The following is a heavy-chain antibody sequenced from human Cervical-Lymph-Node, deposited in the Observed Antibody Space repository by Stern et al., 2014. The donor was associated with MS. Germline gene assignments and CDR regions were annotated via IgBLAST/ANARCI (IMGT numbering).Heavy chain of an antibody. Sequence: QVQLVQSGAEVKKPGSSVRVSCKASGGTFSSFAISWVRQAPGHGLEWMGGIIPMIGAPNYAQKFQGRLTITADDSTSAAYMDLNSLRSDDTAVYFCASSVGELTPESVWGQGTTVTV. CDR3: ASSVGELTPESV. CDR1: GGTFSSFA. CDR2: IIPMIGAP. V-gene: IGHV1-69*01. J-gene: IGHJ6*02. D-gene: IGHD3-10*01.